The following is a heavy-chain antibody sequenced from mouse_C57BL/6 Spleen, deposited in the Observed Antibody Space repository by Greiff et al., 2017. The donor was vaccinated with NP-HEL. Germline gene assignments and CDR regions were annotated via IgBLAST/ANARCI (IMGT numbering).Heavy chain of an antibody. CDR2: INPSNGGT. CDR3: ARGTGFDY. Sequence: QVQLKQPGTELVQPGASVKLSCKASGYTFTSYWIHWVKHRPGQVLEWIGNINPSNGGTNSNEKFKSKATLTVDKSSSTAYMQLSSLTSEDSAVYYCARGTGFDYWGQGTTLTVSS. V-gene: IGHV1-53*01. J-gene: IGHJ2*01. D-gene: IGHD3-3*01. CDR1: GYTFTSYW.